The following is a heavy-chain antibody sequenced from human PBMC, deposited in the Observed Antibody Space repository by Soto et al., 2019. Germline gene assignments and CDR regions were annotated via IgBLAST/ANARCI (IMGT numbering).Heavy chain of an antibody. D-gene: IGHD1-26*01. CDR2: ISYSGAT. V-gene: IGHV4-30-4*01. Sequence: SETLSLTCTVSGDSISSNNNYWSWIRQPPGESLEWIGFISYSGATSYSPSLKSRVAISLDTSKNQFSLSLSSVTAADTAVYYCARLGGSYTVPHFDYWGQGTLVTVSS. CDR3: ARLGGSYTVPHFDY. J-gene: IGHJ4*02. CDR1: GDSISSNNNY.